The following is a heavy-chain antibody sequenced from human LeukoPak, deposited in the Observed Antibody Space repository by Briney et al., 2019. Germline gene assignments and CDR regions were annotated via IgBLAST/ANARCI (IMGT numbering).Heavy chain of an antibody. CDR2: IKQDGSEK. Sequence: PGGSLRLSCAASGFTFSSYWMNWVRQAPGKGLEWVANIKQDGSEKYYVDSVKGRFTISRDNAKNSLYLQMNSLRAEDTAVYYCAKWGWRDIVLMVYAPHFDYWGQGTLVTVSS. D-gene: IGHD2-8*01. CDR3: AKWGWRDIVLMVYAPHFDY. CDR1: GFTFSSYW. V-gene: IGHV3-7*05. J-gene: IGHJ4*02.